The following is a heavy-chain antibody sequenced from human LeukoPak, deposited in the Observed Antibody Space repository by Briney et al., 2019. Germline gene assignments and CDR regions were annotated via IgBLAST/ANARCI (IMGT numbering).Heavy chain of an antibody. D-gene: IGHD6-19*01. J-gene: IGHJ4*02. CDR2: INAGNGNT. CDR3: AREGGAVAYYFDY. CDR1: GGTFSSYA. V-gene: IGHV1-3*01. Sequence: ASVKVSCKASGGTFSSYAISWVRQAPGQGLEWMGWINAGNGNTKYSQKFQGRVTITRDTSASTAYMELSSLRSEDTAVYYCAREGGAVAYYFDYWGQGTLVTVSS.